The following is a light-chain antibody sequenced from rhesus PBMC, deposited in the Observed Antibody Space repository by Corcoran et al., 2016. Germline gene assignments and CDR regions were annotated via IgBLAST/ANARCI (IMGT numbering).Light chain of an antibody. Sequence: DIQMTQSPSSLSATVGDKVTITCRASQGISSWLVWYQQKPGKAPKLLIYAASNLQIGVPSRFSGSGSGTDYTLPISILQPENFATYYCQQGYNTPFTFGPGTKLDIK. CDR3: QQGYNTPFT. J-gene: IGKJ3*01. V-gene: IGKV1-18*01. CDR2: AAS. CDR1: QGISSW.